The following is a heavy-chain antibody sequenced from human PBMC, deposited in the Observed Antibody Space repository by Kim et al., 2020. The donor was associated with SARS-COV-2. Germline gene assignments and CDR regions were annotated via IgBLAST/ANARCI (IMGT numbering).Heavy chain of an antibody. CDR3: AREDSYYYGSGSSAAFDI. V-gene: IGHV4-31*03. J-gene: IGHJ3*02. CDR2: IYYSGST. D-gene: IGHD3-10*01. CDR1: GGSISSGGYY. Sequence: SETLSLTCTVSGGSISSGGYYWSWIRQHPGKGLEWIGYIYYSGSTYYNPSLKSRVTISVDTSKNQFSLKLSSVTAADTAVYYCAREDSYYYGSGSSAAFDIWGQGTMVTVSS.